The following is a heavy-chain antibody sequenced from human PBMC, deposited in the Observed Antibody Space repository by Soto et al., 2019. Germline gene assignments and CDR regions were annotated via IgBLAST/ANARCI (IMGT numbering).Heavy chain of an antibody. Sequence: EVQLVESGGGLVQPGGSLRLSCAASGFTFSSYSMNWVRQAPGKGLEWVSYISSSSSTIYYADSVKGRFTISRDNAKNSRYLQSTSLRDEDTAAYYCARSWPVGRRSVVTAISYCQHWGQGTLVTVSS. CDR3: ARSWPVGRRSVVTAISYCQH. D-gene: IGHD2-21*02. CDR1: GFTFSSYS. CDR2: ISSSSSTI. V-gene: IGHV3-48*02. J-gene: IGHJ1*01.